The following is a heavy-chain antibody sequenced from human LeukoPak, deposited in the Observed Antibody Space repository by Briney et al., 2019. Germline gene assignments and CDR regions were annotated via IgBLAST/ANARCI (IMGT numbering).Heavy chain of an antibody. D-gene: IGHD2-15*01. CDR2: ICGSADTT. V-gene: IGHV3-23*01. Sequence: GGSLRLSCAASGFTFSSYSMNWVRQAPGKGLEWVSSICGSADTTYYADSVKGRFTISRDTSKSTVYLQMNSLRAEDTAVYYCAKCTGGSCYSALGYWGQGTLVTVSS. CDR1: GFTFSSYS. J-gene: IGHJ4*02. CDR3: AKCTGGSCYSALGY.